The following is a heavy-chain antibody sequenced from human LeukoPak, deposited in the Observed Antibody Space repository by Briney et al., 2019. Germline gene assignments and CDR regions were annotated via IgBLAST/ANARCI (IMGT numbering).Heavy chain of an antibody. CDR2: INPNSGGT. J-gene: IGHJ3*02. D-gene: IGHD3-22*01. V-gene: IGHV1-2*02. Sequence: GASVKVSCKASGYTFTDYYIHWIRQAPGQGLEWMGRINPNSGGTNYAQKFQGRVTMTRDTSISTAYMELRRLRSDDTAVYYCARAGIWDYSDTSGYHNGAFGIWGQGTMVTVSS. CDR3: ARAGIWDYSDTSGYHNGAFGI. CDR1: GYTFTDYY.